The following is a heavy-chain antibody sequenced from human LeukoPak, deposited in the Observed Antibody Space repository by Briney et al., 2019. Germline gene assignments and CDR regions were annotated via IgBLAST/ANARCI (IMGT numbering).Heavy chain of an antibody. CDR3: ARDRYCSSTGCHSTDAFDI. J-gene: IGHJ3*02. D-gene: IGHD2-2*01. CDR1: GGSFSGYY. V-gene: IGHV4-34*01. Sequence: PSETLSLTCAVYGGSFSGYYWSWIRQPPGKGLEWIGEINHSGSTNYNPSLESRVTISVDTSKNQFSLKLSSVTAADTAVYYCARDRYCSSTGCHSTDAFDIWGQGAMVTVSS. CDR2: INHSGST.